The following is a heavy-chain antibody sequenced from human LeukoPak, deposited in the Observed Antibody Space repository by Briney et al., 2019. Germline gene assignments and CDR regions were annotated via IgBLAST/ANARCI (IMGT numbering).Heavy chain of an antibody. CDR2: IIPIFGTA. J-gene: IGHJ5*02. Sequence: ASVKVSCKASGGTFSSYAISWVRQAPGQGLEWMGGIIPIFGTANYAQKFQGRVTITADESTSTAYMELSSLRSEDTAVYYCARDPSIAVAGGYNWFDPWGQGTLVTVSS. CDR1: GGTFSSYA. D-gene: IGHD6-19*01. V-gene: IGHV1-69*13. CDR3: ARDPSIAVAGGYNWFDP.